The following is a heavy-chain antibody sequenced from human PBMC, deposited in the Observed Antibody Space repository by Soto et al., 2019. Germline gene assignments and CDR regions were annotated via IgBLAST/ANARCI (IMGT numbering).Heavy chain of an antibody. CDR2: IVVGSGNT. CDR1: TFTFTSSA. CDR3: ATHREGATYYFDY. V-gene: IGHV1-58*01. J-gene: IGHJ4*02. Sequence: QMQLVQSGPEVKKPGTSVKVSGKASTFTFTSSAVQWVRQARGQRLEWIGWIVVGSGNTKYAQNFQERVTITRDMSSGTAYLELSRLRSADTDVYYCATHREGATYYFDYWGQGTLLTVAS. D-gene: IGHD1-26*01.